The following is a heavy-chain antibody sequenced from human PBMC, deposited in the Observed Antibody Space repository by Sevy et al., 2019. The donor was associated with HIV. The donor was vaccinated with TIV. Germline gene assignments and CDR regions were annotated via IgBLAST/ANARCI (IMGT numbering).Heavy chain of an antibody. V-gene: IGHV3-48*02. CDR2: TSSSSTM. CDR1: GLTFSSYT. CDR3: ARVPPGIAVAGKVYYYGMDV. J-gene: IGHJ6*02. Sequence: GGSLRLSCAASGLTFSSYTMNWVRQAPGKGLEWVSYTSSSSTMYYADSVKGRFTISRDNAKNSLYLQMNSLRDEDTAVYYCARVPPGIAVAGKVYYYGMDVWGQGTTVTVSS. D-gene: IGHD6-19*01.